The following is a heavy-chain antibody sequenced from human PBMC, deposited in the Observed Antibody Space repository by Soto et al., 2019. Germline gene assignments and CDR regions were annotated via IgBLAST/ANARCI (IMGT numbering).Heavy chain of an antibody. V-gene: IGHV1-69*01. Sequence: QVQLVQSGAEVKKPGSSVKVSCKASGDTFSSYSITWARQAPGQGLEWMGGIIPVFGSANYAQKFQGRVTITSDESTSTAYMELHSLRFQDTAVYFCARDDGWNYRYYDMEVWRPGTTVTVSS. CDR3: ARDDGWNYRYYDMEV. CDR2: IIPVFGSA. J-gene: IGHJ6*02. D-gene: IGHD1-7*01. CDR1: GDTFSSYS.